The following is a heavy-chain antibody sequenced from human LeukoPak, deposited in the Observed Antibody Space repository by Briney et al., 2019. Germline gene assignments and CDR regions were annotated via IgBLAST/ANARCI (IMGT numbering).Heavy chain of an antibody. J-gene: IGHJ4*02. CDR3: ARTYGRSSGRDFDY. D-gene: IGHD6-6*01. CDR2: MNPNSGNT. Sequence: ASVKVSCKASGYTFTSYGISWVRQAPGQGLEWMGWMNPNSGNTGYAQKFQGRVTMTRDTSISTAYMELSSLRSEDTAVYYCARTYGRSSGRDFDYWGQGTLVTVSS. V-gene: IGHV1-8*02. CDR1: GYTFTSYG.